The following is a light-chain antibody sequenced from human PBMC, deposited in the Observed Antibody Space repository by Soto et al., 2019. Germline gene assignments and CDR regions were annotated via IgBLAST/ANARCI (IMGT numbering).Light chain of an antibody. V-gene: IGLV1-44*01. CDR3: AAWDVSLNGVF. CDR1: SSNIGTQT. Sequence: QSVLTQPPSASGTPGQRVTISCSGRSSNIGTQTVNWYQQLPGTAPKLLIYSNTQRPSGVAARFSGSKSGTSASLAISGLQSEDEAAYYCAAWDVSLNGVFFGGGTKLTVL. CDR2: SNT. J-gene: IGLJ2*01.